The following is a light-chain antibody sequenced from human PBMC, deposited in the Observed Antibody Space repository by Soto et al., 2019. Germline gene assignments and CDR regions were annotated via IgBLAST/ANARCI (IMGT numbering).Light chain of an antibody. V-gene: IGLV2-14*01. Sequence: QSVLTQPASVSGSPGQSITISCTGTNSDVGGYNDVSWYQQYPGEAPKLIIYDVINRPSGVSHRFSGSKSGNTASLTIAGLQDEDAAYYYCGSYRTHSRYVFGTGTKLTVL. J-gene: IGLJ1*01. CDR3: GSYRTHSRYV. CDR1: NSDVGGYND. CDR2: DVI.